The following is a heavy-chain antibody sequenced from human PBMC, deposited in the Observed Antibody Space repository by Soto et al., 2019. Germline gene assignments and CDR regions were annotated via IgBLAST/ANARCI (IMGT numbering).Heavy chain of an antibody. CDR2: IIPIFSKT. Sequence: QVQLVQSGAQVKEPGTSVTVSCRASGGTFSTSSFVWVRQGPGKGLEWMGGIIPIFSKTNVAPRFHDRITFTADESTRTAYMELSSLRSEDTAIYYCARDVVRSTGGDSWGQGTLVTVSS. CDR3: ARDVVRSTGGDS. V-gene: IGHV1-69*01. CDR1: GGTFSTSS. J-gene: IGHJ4*02. D-gene: IGHD7-27*01.